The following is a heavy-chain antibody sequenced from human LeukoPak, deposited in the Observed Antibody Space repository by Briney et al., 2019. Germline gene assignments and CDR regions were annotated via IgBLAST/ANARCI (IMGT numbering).Heavy chain of an antibody. CDR2: ISYDGSNK. J-gene: IGHJ4*02. CDR1: GFTFSSYA. Sequence: PGGSLRLSCAASGFTFSSYAMHWVRQAPGKGLEWVAVISYDGSNKYYADSVKGRFTISRDNSKNTLYLQMNSLRAEDTAVYYCARDYSSGYYIPYYFDYWGQGTLVTVSS. D-gene: IGHD3-22*01. CDR3: ARDYSSGYYIPYYFDY. V-gene: IGHV3-30-3*01.